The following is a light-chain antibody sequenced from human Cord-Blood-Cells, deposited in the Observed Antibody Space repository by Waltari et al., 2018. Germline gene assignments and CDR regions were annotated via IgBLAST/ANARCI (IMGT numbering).Light chain of an antibody. Sequence: EIVMTQCPATLSVSTGESATLSCRASQSVSSNLAWYQQKPGQAPRLLIDGASTRATGIPARFSGSGSGTEFTLTISSLQSEDFAVYYWQQYNNWPTFGQGTRLDIK. CDR1: QSVSSN. CDR2: GAS. V-gene: IGKV3-15*01. J-gene: IGKJ5*01. CDR3: QQYNNWPT.